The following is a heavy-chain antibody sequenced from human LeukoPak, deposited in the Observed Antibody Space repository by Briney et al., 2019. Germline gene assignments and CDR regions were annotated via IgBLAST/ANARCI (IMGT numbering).Heavy chain of an antibody. CDR3: ARDRGSYSMDY. CDR1: GIIFSNYA. CDR2: ISGSGGST. V-gene: IGHV3-23*01. Sequence: GGSLRLSCAASGIIFSNYAMTWVRQAPGKGLEWVSVISGSGGSTYYADSVKGRFTISRDNAKNSLYLQMNSLRAEDTAVYYCARDRGSYSMDYWGQGTLVTVSS. J-gene: IGHJ4*02. D-gene: IGHD1-26*01.